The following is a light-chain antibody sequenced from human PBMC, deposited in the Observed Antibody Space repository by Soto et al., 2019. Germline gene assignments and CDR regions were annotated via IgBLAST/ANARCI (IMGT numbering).Light chain of an antibody. CDR1: QSVSRS. V-gene: IGKV3-15*01. Sequence: EIVMTQSPATLSVSPGEGATLSCRASQSVSRSLAWYQQKPGQAPRLLIYGASTRATGIPARFSGNGSGTEFTLTISSLQSEDFAVYYCQQYNNWVRLTFGQGTKVEIK. J-gene: IGKJ1*01. CDR2: GAS. CDR3: QQYNNWVRLT.